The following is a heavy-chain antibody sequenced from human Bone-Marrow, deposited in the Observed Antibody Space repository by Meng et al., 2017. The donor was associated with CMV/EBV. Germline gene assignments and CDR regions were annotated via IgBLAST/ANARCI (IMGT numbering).Heavy chain of an antibody. D-gene: IGHD3-22*01. J-gene: IGHJ5*02. CDR1: GFTFSDYY. CDR3: AIDARSSGYEETRFDT. Sequence: GGSLRLSCAASGFTFSDYYMSWIRQAPGKGLEWVSYIRDGGITTYYVDSVKGRFTISRDNAKNSLYLQMNSLRADDTAVYYCAIDARSSGYEETRFDTWGQGTLVTVSS. CDR2: IRDGGITT. V-gene: IGHV3-11*04.